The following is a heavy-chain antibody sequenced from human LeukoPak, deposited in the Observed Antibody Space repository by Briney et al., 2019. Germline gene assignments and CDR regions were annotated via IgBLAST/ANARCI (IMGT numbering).Heavy chain of an antibody. CDR3: ARVGSGSSYYYYYYMDD. V-gene: IGHV4-61*02. CDR1: GGSISSGSYY. D-gene: IGHD3-10*01. Sequence: SETLSLTCTVSGGSISSGSYYWSWIRQPAGKGLEWIGRIYTSGSTNYNPSLKSRVTISVDTSKNQFSLKLSSVTAADTAVYYCARVGSGSSYYYYYYMDDWGKGTTVTVSS. CDR2: IYTSGST. J-gene: IGHJ6*03.